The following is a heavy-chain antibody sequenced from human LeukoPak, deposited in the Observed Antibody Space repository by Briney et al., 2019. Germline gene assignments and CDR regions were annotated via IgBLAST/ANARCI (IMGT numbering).Heavy chain of an antibody. Sequence: PSETLSLTCSVSGDSISRSNYAWGWIPQQPGRGLGWIGYMNYSGSTYYNPALTSRVSISVGTSKNPSPLKLAPVPAADTAVYYCAREYSDIWTRSSPWGQGTLSPSPQ. D-gene: IGHD3-9*01. CDR3: AREYSDIWTRSSP. J-gene: IGHJ5*02. CDR2: MNYSGST. V-gene: IGHV4-31*03. CDR1: GDSISRSNYA.